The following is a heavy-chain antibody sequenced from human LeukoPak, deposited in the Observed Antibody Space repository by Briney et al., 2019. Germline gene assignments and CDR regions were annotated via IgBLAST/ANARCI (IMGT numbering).Heavy chain of an antibody. CDR2: IYYSGST. CDR3: ARHEAIAGLDY. J-gene: IGHJ4*02. Sequence: SETLSLTCTVSGGSISSYYWSWIRQPPGKGLEWIGYIYYSGSTNYNPSLKSRVTISLNTSKNQVSLRLSSVTAADTALYYCARHEAIAGLDYWGLGTLVTVSS. CDR1: GGSISSYY. D-gene: IGHD6-19*01. V-gene: IGHV4-59*08.